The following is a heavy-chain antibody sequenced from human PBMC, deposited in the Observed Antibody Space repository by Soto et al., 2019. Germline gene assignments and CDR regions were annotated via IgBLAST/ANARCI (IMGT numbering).Heavy chain of an antibody. CDR3: ARQGSNSSRRLSWFDP. Sequence: SETLSLTCTVSGGSIISYYWSWIRQPPGKGLEWIGSMHYSGATYYNPSLKSRVSISVDTSKSQFSLKLTFVTAADTAVYFCARQGSNSSRRLSWFDPWGQGTLVTVSS. CDR1: GGSIISYY. J-gene: IGHJ5*02. CDR2: MHYSGAT. V-gene: IGHV4-59*05. D-gene: IGHD3-16*01.